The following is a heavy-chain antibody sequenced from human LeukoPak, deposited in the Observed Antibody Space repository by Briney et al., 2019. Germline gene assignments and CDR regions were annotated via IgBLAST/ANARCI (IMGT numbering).Heavy chain of an antibody. Sequence: ASVKVSCKASGYTFTSYDINWVRQATGQGLEWMGWMNPNSGNTGYAQKFQGRVTMTRNTSISTAYMEVSSLRSEDTAVYYCARWERIFDFDWLLDYGMDVWGQGTTVTVSS. CDR1: GYTFTSYD. CDR2: MNPNSGNT. CDR3: ARWERIFDFDWLLDYGMDV. D-gene: IGHD3-9*01. J-gene: IGHJ6*02. V-gene: IGHV1-8*01.